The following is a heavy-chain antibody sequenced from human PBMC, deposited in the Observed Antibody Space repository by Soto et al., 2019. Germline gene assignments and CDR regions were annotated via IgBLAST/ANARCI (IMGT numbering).Heavy chain of an antibody. V-gene: IGHV5-51*01. J-gene: IGHJ6*02. D-gene: IGHD3-9*01. Sequence: PGESLKISCKGSGYSFTSYWIGWVRQMPGKGLEWMGIIYPGDSDTRYSPSFQGQVIISADKSSSTSYLQWSSQKASDTAMYYCARHFERADWYYGMGVWDQGTTVTVSS. CDR2: IYPGDSDT. CDR3: ARHFERADWYYGMGV. CDR1: GYSFTSYW.